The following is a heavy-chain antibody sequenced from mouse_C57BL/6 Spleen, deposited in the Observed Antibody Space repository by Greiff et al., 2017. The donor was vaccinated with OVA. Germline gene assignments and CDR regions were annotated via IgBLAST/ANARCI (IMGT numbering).Heavy chain of an antibody. CDR2: IHPHSGST. V-gene: IGHV1-64*01. CDR3: ARRPGWDRYFDV. CDR1: GYTFTSYW. D-gene: IGHD3-3*01. Sequence: VQLQQPGAELVKPGASVKLSCKASGYTFTSYWMHWVKQRPGQGLEWIGMIHPHSGSTNFNERFRSKATLTVDKSSSTAYMQLSSLTSEDSAVYYCARRPGWDRYFDVWGTGTTVTVSS. J-gene: IGHJ1*03.